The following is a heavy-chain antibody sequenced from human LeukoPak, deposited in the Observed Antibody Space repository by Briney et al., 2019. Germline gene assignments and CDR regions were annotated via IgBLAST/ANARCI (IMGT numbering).Heavy chain of an antibody. CDR2: MNPNSGNT. CDR3: AVGYSGSYYYYYYGMDV. D-gene: IGHD1-26*01. Sequence: ASVKVSCKASGYTFTSYGINWVRQATGQGLEWMGWMNPNSGNTGYAQKFQGRVTMTRNTSISTAYMELSSLRSEDTAVYYCAVGYSGSYYYYYYGMDVWGQGTTVTVSS. V-gene: IGHV1-8*02. J-gene: IGHJ6*02. CDR1: GYTFTSYG.